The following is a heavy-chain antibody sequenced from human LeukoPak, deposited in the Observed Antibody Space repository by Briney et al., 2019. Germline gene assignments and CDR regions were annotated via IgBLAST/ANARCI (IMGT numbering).Heavy chain of an antibody. CDR3: ARGGVSSSWYSDAFDS. J-gene: IGHJ3*02. V-gene: IGHV3-20*04. CDR2: INLNGGSK. Sequence: GGSLRLSCAASGFTLDDYGMSWVRQAPGKGREWVSGINLNGGSKGYADSVKGRFTIPRDNAKNSLYLQMNSRRAEDTALYYCARGGVSSSWYSDAFDSWGQGTMVTVSS. D-gene: IGHD6-13*01. CDR1: GFTLDDYG.